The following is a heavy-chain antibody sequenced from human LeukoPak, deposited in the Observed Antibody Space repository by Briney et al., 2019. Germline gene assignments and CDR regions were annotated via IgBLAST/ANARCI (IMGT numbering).Heavy chain of an antibody. Sequence: GGSLRLSRAASGFTFSDYYMSWIRQAPGKGLEWVSYISSSGSTIYYADSVKGRFTISRDNAKNSLYLQMNSLRAEDTAVYYCARPNYYGSGSYPPFDYWGQGTLVTVSS. CDR2: ISSSGSTI. J-gene: IGHJ4*02. CDR1: GFTFSDYY. V-gene: IGHV3-11*04. CDR3: ARPNYYGSGSYPPFDY. D-gene: IGHD3-10*01.